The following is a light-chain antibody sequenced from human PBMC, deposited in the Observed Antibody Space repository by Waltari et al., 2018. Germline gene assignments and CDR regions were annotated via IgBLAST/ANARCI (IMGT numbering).Light chain of an antibody. CDR1: SRYLCTYYY. V-gene: IGLV2-14*01. CDR3: SSYTNRATLRV. Sequence: QSALAQPASVSGSPRQSTAIPCTATSRYLCTYYYVSWYQPPPGKAPKLILYEVSDRPSGVSRRFSGSKSGNKATLTISGLQADDEADYYCSSYTNRATLRVFGTGTKVTVL. J-gene: IGLJ1*01. CDR2: EVS.